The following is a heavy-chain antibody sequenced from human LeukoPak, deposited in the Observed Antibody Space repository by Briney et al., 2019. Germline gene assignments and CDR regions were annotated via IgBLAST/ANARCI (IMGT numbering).Heavy chain of an antibody. CDR3: AKCPVEGFYYGSATYAYYFDY. V-gene: IGHV3-23*01. Sequence: GGSLRLSCAASGFTFSNYAMSWVRQAPGKGLEWVSAISGSGAGTYYADSVEGRFTISRDSSKNTVYLQMNSLRAEDTAVYYCAKCPVEGFYYGSATYAYYFDYWGRGTLVTVSS. CDR1: GFTFSNYA. D-gene: IGHD3-10*01. CDR2: ISGSGAGT. J-gene: IGHJ4*02.